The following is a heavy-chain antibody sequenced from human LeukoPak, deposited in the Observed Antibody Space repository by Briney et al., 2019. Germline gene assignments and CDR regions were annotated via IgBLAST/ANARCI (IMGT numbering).Heavy chain of an antibody. CDR3: ARYYDRSSYLSTPHFDQ. Sequence: SETLSLTCTVSGDSVSGISFYWSWIRQPPGKGLQYIGYIQYSGSTNYNPSLKSRVTISVDTSKNQFSLKLSSVTAADTAVYYCARYYDRSSYLSTPHFDQLGQETLVTVSS. D-gene: IGHD3-22*01. CDR2: IQYSGST. CDR1: GDSVSGISFY. J-gene: IGHJ4*02. V-gene: IGHV4-61*01.